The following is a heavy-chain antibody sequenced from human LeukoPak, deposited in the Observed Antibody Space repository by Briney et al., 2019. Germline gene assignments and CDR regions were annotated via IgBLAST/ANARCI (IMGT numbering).Heavy chain of an antibody. Sequence: ASVKVSCKASGGTFSSYAISWVRQAPGQGLEWMGRIIPILGIANYAQKFQGRVTITADKSTSTAYMELSSLRSEDTAVYYCARDVSAAGTGYYYYYSMDVWGQGTTVTVSS. J-gene: IGHJ6*02. CDR1: GGTFSSYA. CDR3: ARDVSAAGTGYYYYYSMDV. V-gene: IGHV1-69*04. CDR2: IIPILGIA. D-gene: IGHD6-13*01.